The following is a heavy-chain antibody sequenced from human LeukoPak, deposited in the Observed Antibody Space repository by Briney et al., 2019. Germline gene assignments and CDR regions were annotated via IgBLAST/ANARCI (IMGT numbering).Heavy chain of an antibody. J-gene: IGHJ4*02. D-gene: IGHD4-17*01. Sequence: PGGSLRLSCAASKFTFSSYAMNWVRQAPGKGLEWVSGISASGGATYYADSVKGRFIISRDNSKSTVSLLMNSLTAEDTAIYYCAKDKYTWGDNGDPLDFWGQGTLVSVFS. CDR3: AKDKYTWGDNGDPLDF. V-gene: IGHV3-23*01. CDR2: ISASGGAT. CDR1: KFTFSSYA.